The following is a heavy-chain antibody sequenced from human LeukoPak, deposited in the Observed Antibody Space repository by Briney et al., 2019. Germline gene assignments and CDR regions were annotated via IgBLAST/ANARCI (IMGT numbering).Heavy chain of an antibody. CDR2: ISYDGSNK. Sequence: PGGSLRLSCAASGFTFSSYEMNWVRQAPGKGLEWVAVISYDGSNKYYADSVKGRFTISRDNSKNTLYLQMNSLRAEDTAVYYCARDRNVLRYFDWLSYYYYYYMDVWGKGTTVTVSS. CDR1: GFTFSSYE. CDR3: ARDRNVLRYFDWLSYYYYYYMDV. V-gene: IGHV3-30*04. J-gene: IGHJ6*03. D-gene: IGHD3-9*01.